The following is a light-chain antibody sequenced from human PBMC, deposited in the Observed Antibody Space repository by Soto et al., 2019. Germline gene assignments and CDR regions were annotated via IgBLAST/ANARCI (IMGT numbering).Light chain of an antibody. V-gene: IGLV2-23*01. J-gene: IGLJ1*01. CDR2: EGS. CDR1: SSDDESYNL. CDR3: CSYADCRGYV. Sequence: QSALTQPASVYGSPGQSITISSIGTSSDDESYNLVSWYQQHTGKAPKPTIYEGSKRPSGVANGFSGYNSDNTASLTISGLQSDDEADYCCCSYADCRGYVFGTGT.